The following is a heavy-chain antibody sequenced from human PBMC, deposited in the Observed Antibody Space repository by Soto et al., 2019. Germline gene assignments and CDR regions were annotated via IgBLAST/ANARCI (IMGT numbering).Heavy chain of an antibody. CDR2: INAGNGNT. D-gene: IGHD2-2*01. V-gene: IGHV1-3*01. CDR1: GYTFTSYA. CDR3: ARRPSTPPRYCSSTSCAMNWFDP. J-gene: IGHJ5*02. Sequence: ASVKVSCKASGYTFTSYAMHWVRQAPGQRLEWMGWINAGNGNTKYSQKFQGRVTITRDTSASTAYMGLSSLRSEDTAVYYCARRPSTPPRYCSSTSCAMNWFDPWGQGTLVTVSS.